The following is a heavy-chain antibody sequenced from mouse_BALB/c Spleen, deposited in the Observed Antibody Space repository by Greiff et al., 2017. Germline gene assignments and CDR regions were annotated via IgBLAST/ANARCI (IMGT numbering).Heavy chain of an antibody. V-gene: IGHV5-9-4*01. CDR1: GFTFSSYA. Sequence: EVQGVESGGGLVKPGGSLKISCAASGFTFSSYAMSWVRQSPEQRLEWVAEISSGGSYTYYPDNVTGRFTISRDNAKNTLYLEMSSLRSEDTAMYYCAREGGDYAMDYWGQGTSVTVSA. CDR2: ISSGGSYT. J-gene: IGHJ4*01. CDR3: AREGGDYAMDY.